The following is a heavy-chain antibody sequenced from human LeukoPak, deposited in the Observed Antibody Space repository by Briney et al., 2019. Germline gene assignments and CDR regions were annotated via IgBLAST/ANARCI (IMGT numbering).Heavy chain of an antibody. CDR1: GGSISSYY. J-gene: IGHJ6*02. CDR3: AGSNYYGSGSYLRGYYYYGMDV. CDR2: IYYSGST. V-gene: IGHV4-59*01. D-gene: IGHD3-10*01. Sequence: PSETLSLTCTVSGGSISSYYWSWIRQPPGKGLEWIGYIYYSGSTNYNPSLKSRVTISVDTSKNQFSLKLSSVTAADTAVYYCAGSNYYGSGSYLRGYYYYGMDVWGRGTTVTVSS.